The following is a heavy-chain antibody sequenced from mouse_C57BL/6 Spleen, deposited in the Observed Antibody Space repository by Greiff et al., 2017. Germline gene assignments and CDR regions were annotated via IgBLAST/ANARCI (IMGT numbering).Heavy chain of an antibody. J-gene: IGHJ2*01. CDR3: ARDEDYYGSKDY. CDR2: ISDGGSYT. V-gene: IGHV5-4*01. CDR1: GFTFSSYA. Sequence: EVKLMESGGGLVKPGGSLKLSCAASGFTFSSYAMSWVRQTPEKRLEWVATISDGGSYTYYPDNVKGRFTISRDNAKNNLYLQMSHLKSEDTAMYYCARDEDYYGSKDYWGQGTTLTVSS. D-gene: IGHD1-1*01.